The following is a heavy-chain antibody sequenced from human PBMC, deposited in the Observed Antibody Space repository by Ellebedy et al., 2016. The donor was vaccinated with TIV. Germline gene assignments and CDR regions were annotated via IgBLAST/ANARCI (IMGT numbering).Heavy chain of an antibody. CDR1: GGTFSSYA. Sequence: SVKVSCXASGGTFSSYAISWVRQAPGQGLEWMGGIIPIFGTANYAQKFQGRVTITADESTSTAYMELSSLRSEDTAVYYCARAGYYDSSGYSDYWGQGTLVTVSS. CDR3: ARAGYYDSSGYSDY. J-gene: IGHJ4*02. CDR2: IIPIFGTA. D-gene: IGHD3-22*01. V-gene: IGHV1-69*13.